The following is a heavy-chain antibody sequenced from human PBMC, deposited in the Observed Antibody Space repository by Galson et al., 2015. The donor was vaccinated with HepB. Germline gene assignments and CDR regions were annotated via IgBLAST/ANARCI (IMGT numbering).Heavy chain of an antibody. Sequence: SVTVSCKASGSTFTNYYIHWVRQAPGQGLECMGIVDPSGDRTTYAQQFQGRVTMTSDTSTSTVYMDLSSLRSDDTAVYYCARGGCRGSSCYYDYWGQGALVTVSS. CDR2: VDPSGDRT. D-gene: IGHD2-2*01. J-gene: IGHJ4*02. CDR1: GSTFTNYY. CDR3: ARGGCRGSSCYYDY. V-gene: IGHV1-46*01.